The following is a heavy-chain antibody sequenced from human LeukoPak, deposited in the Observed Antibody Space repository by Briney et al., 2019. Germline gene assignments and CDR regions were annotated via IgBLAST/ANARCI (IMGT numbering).Heavy chain of an antibody. D-gene: IGHD3-22*01. CDR2: ISAYNGNT. CDR3: ARDSPTSSPYYYDSRPYYYGMDV. CDR1: GYTFTSYG. Sequence: ASVKVSCKASGYTFTSYGISWVRQAPGQGLEWMGWISAYNGNTNYAQKLQGRVTMTTDTSTSTAYMELRSLRSDDTAVYYCARDSPTSSPYYYDSRPYYYGMDVWGQGTTVTVS. J-gene: IGHJ6*02. V-gene: IGHV1-18*01.